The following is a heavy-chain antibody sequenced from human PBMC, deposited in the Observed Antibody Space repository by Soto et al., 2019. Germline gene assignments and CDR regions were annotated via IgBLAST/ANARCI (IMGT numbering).Heavy chain of an antibody. CDR3: SRYGAFDI. Sequence: DSYISGSGDSIYYADSVKGRFSISRDNAKNSLYLQMNSLRAEDTAVYYCSRYGAFDIWGQGTMVTVSS. J-gene: IGHJ3*02. D-gene: IGHD3-10*01. V-gene: IGHV3-11*01. CDR2: ISGSGDSI.